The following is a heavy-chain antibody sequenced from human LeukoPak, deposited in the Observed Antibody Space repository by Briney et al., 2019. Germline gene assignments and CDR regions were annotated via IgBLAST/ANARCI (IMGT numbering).Heavy chain of an antibody. J-gene: IGHJ6*04. CDR2: ISYDGSIK. CDR3: AELGITMIGGV. D-gene: IGHD3-10*02. Sequence: GGSLRLSCAASGFTFSSYDMNWVRQVPGRGLEWLALISYDGSIKYYADSVKGRFTISRDNAKNSLYLQMNSLRAEDTAVYYCAELGITMIGGVWGKGTTVTISS. V-gene: IGHV3-30*04. CDR1: GFTFSSYD.